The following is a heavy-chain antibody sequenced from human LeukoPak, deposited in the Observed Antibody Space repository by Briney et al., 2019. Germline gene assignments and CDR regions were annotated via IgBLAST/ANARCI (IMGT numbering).Heavy chain of an antibody. CDR1: TFTKAW. J-gene: IGHJ4*02. CDR2: VKNRGDGMAT. D-gene: IGHD3-16*01. CDR3: TTEYFGGFEY. Sequence: PGGSLRLSCVLSTFTKAWMNWVRQAPGKGLEWVGRVKNRGDGMATDYAAPVKDRFIISRDDSKKTVYLQMDSLKTEDTAVYFCTTEYFGGFEYWGQGTLVTVSS. V-gene: IGHV3-15*07.